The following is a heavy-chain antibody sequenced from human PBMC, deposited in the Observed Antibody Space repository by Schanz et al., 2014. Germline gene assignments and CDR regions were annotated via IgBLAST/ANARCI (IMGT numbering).Heavy chain of an antibody. CDR3: AKDYQDCSSTSCYLWENYYMDV. Sequence: QVQLVESGGGVVQPERSLRLSCAASGFNFANHAIHWVRQGQGNGLQWVAVISSDGSKKLYADSVKARFTISRDNSKNSVSLQMDSLRAEDTAVYYCAKDYQDCSSTSCYLWENYYMDVWGKGTTVTVSS. J-gene: IGHJ6*03. V-gene: IGHV3-30*18. CDR2: ISSDGSKK. D-gene: IGHD2-2*01. CDR1: GFNFANHA.